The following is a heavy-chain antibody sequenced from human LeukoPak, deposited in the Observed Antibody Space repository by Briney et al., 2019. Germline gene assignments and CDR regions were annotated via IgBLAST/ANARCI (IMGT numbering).Heavy chain of an antibody. J-gene: IGHJ4*02. CDR2: IIPIFGTA. CDR1: GGTFSSYA. V-gene: IGHV1-69*01. CDR3: ARSPAYYDYVWGSYRCDY. Sequence: SVKVSCKASGGTFSSYAISWVRQAPGQGLEWMGGIIPIFGTANYAQKFQGRVTITADESTSTAYMELSSLRSEDTAVYYCARSPAYYDYVWGSYRCDYWGQGTLVTVSS. D-gene: IGHD3-16*02.